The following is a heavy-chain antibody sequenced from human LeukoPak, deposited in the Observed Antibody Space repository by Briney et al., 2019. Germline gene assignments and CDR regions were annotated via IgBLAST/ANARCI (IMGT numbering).Heavy chain of an antibody. Sequence: LSLTCTVSGGSISSSSYYWGWIRQPPGKGLEWVSYISSSSSTIYYADSVKGRFTISRDNAKNSLYLQMNSLRAEDTAVYYCASKIFGVVKDYYYYYYMDVWGKGTTVTVSS. CDR2: ISSSSSTI. V-gene: IGHV3-11*04. J-gene: IGHJ6*03. CDR3: ASKIFGVVKDYYYYYYMDV. CDR1: GGSISSSSYY. D-gene: IGHD3-3*01.